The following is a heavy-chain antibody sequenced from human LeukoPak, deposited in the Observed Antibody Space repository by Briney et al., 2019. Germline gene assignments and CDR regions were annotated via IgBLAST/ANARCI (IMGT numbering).Heavy chain of an antibody. CDR1: GGSISSSSYY. CDR2: IYYSGST. D-gene: IGHD3-10*01. V-gene: IGHV4-39*07. CDR3: ARGRYYGSGSYNG. Sequence: SETLSLTCTVSGGSISSSSYYWGWIRQPPGKGLEWIGSIYYSGSTYYNPSLKSRVTISVDTSKNQFSLKLSSVTAADTAVYYCARGRYYGSGSYNGWGQGTLVTVSS. J-gene: IGHJ4*02.